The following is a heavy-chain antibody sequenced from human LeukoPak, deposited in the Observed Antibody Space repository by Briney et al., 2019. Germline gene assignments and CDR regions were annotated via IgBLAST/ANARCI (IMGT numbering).Heavy chain of an antibody. V-gene: IGHV3-21*04. CDR3: AKRGPGSPQSGKYYFDY. Sequence: GGSLRLSCAASGFILSSNTMNWVRQAPGKGLEWVSSISSSSSYIYYADSVKGRFTISRDNSKNTLYLQMNSLRAEDTAVYYCAKRGPGSPQSGKYYFDYWGQGTLVTVSS. D-gene: IGHD3-10*01. CDR2: ISSSSSYI. J-gene: IGHJ4*02. CDR1: GFILSSNT.